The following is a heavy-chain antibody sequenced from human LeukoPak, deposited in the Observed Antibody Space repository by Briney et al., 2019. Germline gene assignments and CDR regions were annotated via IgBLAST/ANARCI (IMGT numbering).Heavy chain of an antibody. J-gene: IGHJ4*02. D-gene: IGHD6-19*01. CDR2: ISSDGSNK. V-gene: IGHV3-30-3*01. CDR3: ARTDISGCSRPLDC. CDR1: GFTFSRYA. Sequence: PGGSLRLSCAASGFTFSRYALHWVRQAPGKGLEWVAVISSDGSNKYYAGSVEGRFTISRDNYNNTLLLQMNSLRAEDTAVYYCARTDISGCSRPLDCWGQGTLVTVSS.